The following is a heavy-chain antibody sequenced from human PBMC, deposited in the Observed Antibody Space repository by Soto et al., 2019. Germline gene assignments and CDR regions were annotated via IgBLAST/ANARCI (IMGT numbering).Heavy chain of an antibody. CDR1: GGSISSYY. CDR3: ARVIAARFIDY. V-gene: IGHV4-59*01. J-gene: IGHJ4*02. CDR2: IYYSGST. Sequence: SETLSLTCTVSGGSISSYYWSWIRQPPGKGLEWIGYIYYSGSTNYNPSLKSRVTISVDTSKNQFSQKLSSVTAADTAVYYCARVIAARFIDYWGQGTLVTVSS. D-gene: IGHD6-6*01.